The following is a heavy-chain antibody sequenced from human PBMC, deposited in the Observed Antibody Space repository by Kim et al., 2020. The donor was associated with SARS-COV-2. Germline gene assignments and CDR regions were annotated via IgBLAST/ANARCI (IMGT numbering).Heavy chain of an antibody. Sequence: ADSVKGRFTNSRDNSKNTLYLQMNSLRAEDTAVYYCAKDLWKQQLIVFKHWGQGTLVTVSS. CDR3: AKDLWKQQLIVFKH. D-gene: IGHD6-13*01. V-gene: IGHV3-23*01. J-gene: IGHJ1*01.